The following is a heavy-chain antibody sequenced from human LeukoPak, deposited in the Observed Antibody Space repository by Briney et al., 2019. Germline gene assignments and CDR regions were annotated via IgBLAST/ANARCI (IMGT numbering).Heavy chain of an antibody. CDR3: ARTYCSGGSCYYYLDV. CDR1: GFTSSSNS. Sequence: GGSLRLSCEASGFTSSSNSMNWVRQAPGRGLEWVSSISSTSTTIFYADSVKGRFTTSRDNAKNSLFLQMNSLRVEDTAVYYCARTYCSGGSCYYYLDVWGKGTTVTVSS. D-gene: IGHD2-15*01. V-gene: IGHV3-21*01. J-gene: IGHJ6*03. CDR2: ISSTSTTI.